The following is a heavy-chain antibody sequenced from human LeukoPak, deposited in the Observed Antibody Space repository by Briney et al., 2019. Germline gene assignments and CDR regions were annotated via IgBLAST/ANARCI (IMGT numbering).Heavy chain of an antibody. Sequence: GSPRLSCAASGFSFRSCWMHWVRHAPGKELVWVSRINGDGSTTKYADSVRGRFTISRDNAKNTLYLQMSSLRADDSAVYFCASLVGGYYPPVEAFDVWGQGTMVTVSS. CDR2: INGDGSTT. V-gene: IGHV3-74*01. J-gene: IGHJ3*01. CDR3: ASLVGGYYPPVEAFDV. CDR1: GFSFRSCW. D-gene: IGHD3-3*01.